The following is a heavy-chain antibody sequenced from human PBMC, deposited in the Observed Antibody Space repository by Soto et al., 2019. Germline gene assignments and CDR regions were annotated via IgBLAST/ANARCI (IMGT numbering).Heavy chain of an antibody. V-gene: IGHV6-1*01. CDR1: GDSVSSNSAG. Sequence: PSQTLSLTCAISGDSVSSNSAGWNWIRQSPSRGLEWLGRTFYRSRWYIEYGVSVKSRITISPDTSRNQISLQLNSVTPEDSAIYYCARDIDFGYWGRGTQVTVSS. CDR2: TFYRSRWYI. D-gene: IGHD3-3*01. J-gene: IGHJ4*02. CDR3: ARDIDFGY.